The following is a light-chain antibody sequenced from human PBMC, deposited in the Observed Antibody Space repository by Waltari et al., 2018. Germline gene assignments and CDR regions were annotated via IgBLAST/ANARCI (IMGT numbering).Light chain of an antibody. J-gene: IGKJ1*01. CDR1: QRISRY. CDR2: GAS. CDR3: QHHFRLPAT. V-gene: IGKV3-20*01. Sequence: LTQSPGTLSLSPGERATLSCRASQRISRYLAWYQQKPGQAPRLLIYGASTRATGIPDRFSGSGSGTDFSLTISGLEPEDSAVYYCQHHFRLPATFGQGTKVEIK.